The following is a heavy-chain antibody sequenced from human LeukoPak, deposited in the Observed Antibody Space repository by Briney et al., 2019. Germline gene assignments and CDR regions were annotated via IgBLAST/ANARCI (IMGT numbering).Heavy chain of an antibody. CDR1: GFTVSSNY. Sequence: SGGSLRLSCAASGFTVSSNYMSWVRQAPGKGLEWVSVIYSGGGTYYADSVKGRFTISRDNSKNTLYLQMNSLRAEDTAVYYCATDGYCSGGSCYSYDNWGQGTLVTVSS. V-gene: IGHV3-53*01. J-gene: IGHJ4*02. D-gene: IGHD2-15*01. CDR2: IYSGGGT. CDR3: ATDGYCSGGSCYSYDN.